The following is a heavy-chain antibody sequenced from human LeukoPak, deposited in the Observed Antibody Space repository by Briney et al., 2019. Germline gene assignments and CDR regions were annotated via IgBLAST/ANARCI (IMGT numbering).Heavy chain of an antibody. D-gene: IGHD3-16*01. CDR3: ARDGGGGSDY. Sequence: PSETLSLACTVSGDSVNTYYWNWIRQSPGKGLEWIGYISHSGSTNYNPSLKSRVTISVDTSKNQFSLKLSSVTAADTAVYYCARDGGGGSDYWGQGTLVTVSS. V-gene: IGHV4-59*02. CDR2: ISHSGST. J-gene: IGHJ4*02. CDR1: GDSVNTYY.